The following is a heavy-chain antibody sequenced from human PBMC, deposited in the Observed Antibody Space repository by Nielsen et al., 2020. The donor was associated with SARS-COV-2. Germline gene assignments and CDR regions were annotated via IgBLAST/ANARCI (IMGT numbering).Heavy chain of an antibody. D-gene: IGHD6-13*01. V-gene: IGHV1-69*04. Sequence: SVKVSCKASGGTFSSYAISWVRQAPGQGLEWMGRIIPILGIANYAQKFQGRVTITADKSTSTAYMELRSLRSDDTAVYYCARFSGYSSSWADYWGQRTLVTVSS. CDR2: IIPILGIA. CDR1: GGTFSSYA. CDR3: ARFSGYSSSWADY. J-gene: IGHJ4*02.